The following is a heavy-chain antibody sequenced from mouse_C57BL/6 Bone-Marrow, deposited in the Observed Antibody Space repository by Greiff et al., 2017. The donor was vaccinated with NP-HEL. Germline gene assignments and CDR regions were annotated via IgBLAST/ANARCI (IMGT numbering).Heavy chain of an antibody. CDR2: ISSGGDYI. CDR3: TRRGYYYGSSYDYYAMDY. V-gene: IGHV5-9-1*02. CDR1: GFTFSSYA. Sequence: EAGEGLVKPGGSLKLSCAASGFTFSSYAMSWVRQTPEKRLEWVAYISSGGDYIYYADTVKGRFTISRDNARNTLYLQMSSLKSEDTAMYYCTRRGYYYGSSYDYYAMDYWGQGTSVTVSS. D-gene: IGHD1-1*01. J-gene: IGHJ4*01.